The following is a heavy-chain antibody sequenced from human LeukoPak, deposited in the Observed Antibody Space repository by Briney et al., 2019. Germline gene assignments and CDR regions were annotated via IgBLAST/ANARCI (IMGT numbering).Heavy chain of an antibody. CDR1: GLSISTYY. D-gene: IGHD1-26*01. J-gene: IGHJ4*02. CDR3: AKRTRMWGYFDY. V-gene: IGHV4-4*07. Sequence: SETLSLTCTVSGLSISTYYWSWFRQPAGKGLEWFGRLYASGPTNYNPSLKSRVTMSVDMSKNQLSLNVNSVTVADTAVYFCAKRTRMWGYFDYWGQGTLVAVSS. CDR2: LYASGPT.